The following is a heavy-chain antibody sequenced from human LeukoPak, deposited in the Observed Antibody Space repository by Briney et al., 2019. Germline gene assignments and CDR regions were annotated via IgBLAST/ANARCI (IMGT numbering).Heavy chain of an antibody. V-gene: IGHV1-2*02. Sequence: ASVKVSCKASGYTFTDYYMHWVRQAPGQGLEWKGWINPNSGGTNYAQKFQGRVTMTRDTSISTAYMELSRLRSDDTAVYYCARPPGDWYFDLWGRGTLVTVSS. CDR2: INPNSGGT. CDR1: GYTFTDYY. D-gene: IGHD3-10*01. J-gene: IGHJ2*01. CDR3: ARPPGDWYFDL.